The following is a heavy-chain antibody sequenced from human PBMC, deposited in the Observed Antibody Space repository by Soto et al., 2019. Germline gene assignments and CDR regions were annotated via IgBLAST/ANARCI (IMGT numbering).Heavy chain of an antibody. J-gene: IGHJ5*02. CDR3: ARDKVGSSSVNNPYWFDP. CDR2: INPNSGGT. CDR1: GGTFSSFT. Sequence: ASVKVSCKASGGTFSSFTISWVRQAPGQGLEWMGWINPNSGGTNYAQKFQGWVTMTRDTSISTAYMELSRLRSDDTAVYYCARDKVGSSSVNNPYWFDPWGQGTLVTVSS. V-gene: IGHV1-2*04. D-gene: IGHD6-13*01.